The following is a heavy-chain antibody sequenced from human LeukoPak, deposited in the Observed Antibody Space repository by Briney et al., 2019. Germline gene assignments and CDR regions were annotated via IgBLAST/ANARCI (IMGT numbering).Heavy chain of an antibody. CDR2: ISTYNGNT. CDR3: ARDRRLIGFYFAFDI. Sequence: ASVKVSCKASGYTFTDYGIGWVRQAPGQGLEWMGGISTYNGNTDYAQKFQGRVTMTTDTSTSTAYMELRNLRSDDTAVYYCARDRRLIGFYFAFDIWGQGTMVTVSS. D-gene: IGHD3-22*01. V-gene: IGHV1-18*01. J-gene: IGHJ3*02. CDR1: GYTFTDYG.